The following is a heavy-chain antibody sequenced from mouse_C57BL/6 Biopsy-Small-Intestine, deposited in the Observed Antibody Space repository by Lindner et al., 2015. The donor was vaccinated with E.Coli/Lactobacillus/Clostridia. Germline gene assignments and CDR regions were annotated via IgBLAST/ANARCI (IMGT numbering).Heavy chain of an antibody. CDR1: GYRFTDYN. Sequence: QLQESGPELVKPGASVKMSCKASGYRFTDYNLDWVKQSHGKSLEWIGYIYPNNGGIGYNQKFKNKATLTVDKSSNTAYMELHSLTSEDSAVYYCARWFYSGYFDYWGQGTSLTVSS. J-gene: IGHJ2*02. V-gene: IGHV1-34*01. D-gene: IGHD2-12*01. CDR2: IYPNNGGI. CDR3: ARWFYSGYFDY.